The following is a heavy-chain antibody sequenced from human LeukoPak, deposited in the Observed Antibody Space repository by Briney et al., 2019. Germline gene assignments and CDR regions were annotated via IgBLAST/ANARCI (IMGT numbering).Heavy chain of an antibody. Sequence: GGSLRLSCAASGFTFNNYWMAWVRQAPGKGLEWVADIKQDGSDKYYAGSVEGRFTISRDNAKNSLYLQMNSLRVEDTAVYFCARYNSAWKTDDFWGQGTLVTVSS. D-gene: IGHD6-19*01. J-gene: IGHJ4*02. CDR1: GFTFNNYW. V-gene: IGHV3-7*03. CDR3: ARYNSAWKTDDF. CDR2: IKQDGSDK.